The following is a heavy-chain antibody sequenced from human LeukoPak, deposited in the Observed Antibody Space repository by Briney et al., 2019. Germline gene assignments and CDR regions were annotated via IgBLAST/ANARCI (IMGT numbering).Heavy chain of an antibody. D-gene: IGHD6-19*01. CDR2: IKEDGTED. CDR1: QFIFKSLW. CDR3: ARYGNGAWLAHYSFDI. J-gene: IGHJ3*02. V-gene: IGHV3-7*01. Sequence: GGSLRLSCAASQFIFKSLWMNWVRQAPGKGLEWVANIKEDGTEDYYVDSVKGRFIISRDNTWNSLFLQMSSLGAEDTAVYYCARYGNGAWLAHYSFDIWGQGTMVTVAS.